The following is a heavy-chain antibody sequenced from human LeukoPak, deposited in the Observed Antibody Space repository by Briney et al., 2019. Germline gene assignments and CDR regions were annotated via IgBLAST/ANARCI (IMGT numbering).Heavy chain of an antibody. V-gene: IGHV4-34*01. J-gene: IGHJ4*02. CDR3: ARGRYSSGWYWPYYFDY. CDR1: GGSFSGYY. CDR2: INHSGST. D-gene: IGHD6-19*01. Sequence: PSETLSLACAVYGGSFSGYYWSWIPQPPGKGLEWIGEINHSGSTNYNPSLKSRVTISVDTSKNQFSLKLSSVTAADTAVYYCARGRYSSGWYWPYYFDYWGQGTLVTVSS.